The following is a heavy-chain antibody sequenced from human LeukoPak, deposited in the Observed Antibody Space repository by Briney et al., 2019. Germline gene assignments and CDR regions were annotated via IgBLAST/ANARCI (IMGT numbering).Heavy chain of an antibody. CDR3: ARGVRIAAAGLYYFDY. D-gene: IGHD6-13*01. Sequence: GSLRLSCAASGFTFSGYAMSWIRQPPGKGLEWIGSIYYSGSTYYNPSLKSRVTISVDTSKNQFSLKLSSVTAADTAVYYCARGVRIAAAGLYYFDYWGQGTLVTVSS. CDR1: GFTFSGYA. V-gene: IGHV4-38-2*01. J-gene: IGHJ4*02. CDR2: IYYSGST.